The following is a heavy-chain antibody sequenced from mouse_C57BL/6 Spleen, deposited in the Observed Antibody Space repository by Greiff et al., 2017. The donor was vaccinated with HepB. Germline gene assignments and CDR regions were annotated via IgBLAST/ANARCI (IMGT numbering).Heavy chain of an antibody. CDR2: ISDGGSYT. Sequence: EVMLVESGGGLVKPGGSLKLSCAASGFTFSSYAMSWVRQTPGKRLEWVATISDGGSYTYYPDNVKGRFTISRDNAKNNLYLQMSHLKSEDTAMYYCAREVGGYGNYGGAMDYWGQGTSVTVSS. D-gene: IGHD2-1*01. CDR3: AREVGGYGNYGGAMDY. CDR1: GFTFSSYA. V-gene: IGHV5-4*01. J-gene: IGHJ4*01.